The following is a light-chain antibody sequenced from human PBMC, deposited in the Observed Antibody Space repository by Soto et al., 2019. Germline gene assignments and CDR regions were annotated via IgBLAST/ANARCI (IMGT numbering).Light chain of an antibody. Sequence: QSVLTQPPSVSGAPGQRVTIPCTGSSSNIGSFYDVHWYQQLPGTVPKLLIYGDNNRPSGVPDRFSGSKSGTSASLAITGLQPEVEADYYCQSYDNSLSHVVFGGGPKLTVL. CDR1: SSNIGSFYD. J-gene: IGLJ2*01. V-gene: IGLV1-40*01. CDR2: GDN. CDR3: QSYDNSLSHVV.